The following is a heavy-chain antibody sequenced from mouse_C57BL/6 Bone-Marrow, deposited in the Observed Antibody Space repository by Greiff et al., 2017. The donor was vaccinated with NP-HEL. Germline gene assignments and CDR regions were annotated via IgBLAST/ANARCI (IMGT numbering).Heavy chain of an antibody. V-gene: IGHV3-6*01. CDR2: ISNDGSN. D-gene: IGHD3-3*01. CDR1: GYSITSGYY. Sequence: EVQLQQSGPGLVKPSQSLSLTCSVTGYSITSGYYWYWNRQFPGNKLEWVGYISNDGSNNYNPSLKNRISITRDTSKNQYFLKLNSVTTEDTATDYGARDNRGDLYYFDYWGQGTTRTVSS. CDR3: ARDNRGDLYYFDY. J-gene: IGHJ2*01.